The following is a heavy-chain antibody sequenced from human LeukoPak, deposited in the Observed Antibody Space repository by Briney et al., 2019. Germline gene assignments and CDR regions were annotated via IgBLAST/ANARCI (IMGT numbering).Heavy chain of an antibody. V-gene: IGHV4-34*01. CDR2: INHSGST. Sequence: PSETLSLTCAVYGGSFSGYYWSWIRQPPGKGLEWIGEINHSGSTNYNPSLKSRVTISVDTSKNQFSLKLSSVTAADTAVYYCAGRRGIRFLEWLSPLFGFDPWGQGTLVTVSS. D-gene: IGHD3-3*01. CDR3: AGRRGIRFLEWLSPLFGFDP. J-gene: IGHJ5*02. CDR1: GGSFSGYY.